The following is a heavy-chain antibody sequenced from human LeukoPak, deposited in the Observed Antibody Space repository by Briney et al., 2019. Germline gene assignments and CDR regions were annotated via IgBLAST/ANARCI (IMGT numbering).Heavy chain of an antibody. V-gene: IGHV3-74*03. Sequence: GGSLRLSCAASGFTFSSYWMHWVRQVPGKGLVWVSRINSDGSRTTYADSVKGRFTISRDNSKNTLYLQMNSLRSDDTAVYYCAKRGGIAAPGVYYFDYWGQGTLVSVSS. J-gene: IGHJ4*02. D-gene: IGHD6-13*01. CDR2: INSDGSRT. CDR1: GFTFSSYW. CDR3: AKRGGIAAPGVYYFDY.